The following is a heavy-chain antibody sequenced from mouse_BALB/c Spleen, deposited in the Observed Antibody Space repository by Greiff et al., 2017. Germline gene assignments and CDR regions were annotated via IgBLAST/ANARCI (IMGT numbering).Heavy chain of an antibody. CDR3: AELRGYYYAMDY. CDR2: INPSTGYT. J-gene: IGHJ4*01. D-gene: IGHD1-1*01. V-gene: IGHV1-7*01. Sequence: QVQLKQSGAELAKPGASVKMSCKASGYTFTSYWMHWVKQRPGQGLEWIGYINPSTGYTEYNQKFKDKATLTADKSSSTAYMQLSSLTSEDSAVYYCAELRGYYYAMDYWGQGTSVTVSS. CDR1: GYTFTSYW.